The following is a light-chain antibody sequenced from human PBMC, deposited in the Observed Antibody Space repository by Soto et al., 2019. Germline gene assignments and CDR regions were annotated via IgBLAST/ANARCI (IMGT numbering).Light chain of an antibody. CDR1: QSISSD. CDR3: QHYNNWPIT. Sequence: EIVMTQSPATLSVSPGERATLSCRASQSISSDLAWYQQKPGQAPRLLIYGASTRATDIPARFSGSGSGTEFTLTISSLQSEDFAVYYCQHYNNWPITFGLGTRLEI. J-gene: IGKJ5*01. V-gene: IGKV3-15*01. CDR2: GAS.